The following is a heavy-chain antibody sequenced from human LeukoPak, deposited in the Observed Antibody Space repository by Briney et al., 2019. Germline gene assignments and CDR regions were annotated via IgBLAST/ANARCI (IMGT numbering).Heavy chain of an antibody. D-gene: IGHD5-24*01. Sequence: SETLSLTCTVSGGSISSSSYYWGWIRQPPGKGLERIGSIYYSGSTYYNPSLKSRVTISVDTSKNQFSLKLSSVTAADTAVYYCARSVGGMATVFDYWGQGTLVTVSS. CDR2: IYYSGST. J-gene: IGHJ4*02. V-gene: IGHV4-39*01. CDR1: GGSISSSSYY. CDR3: ARSVGGMATVFDY.